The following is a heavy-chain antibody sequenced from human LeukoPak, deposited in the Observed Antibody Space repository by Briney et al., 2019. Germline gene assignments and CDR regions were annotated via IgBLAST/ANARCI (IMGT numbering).Heavy chain of an antibody. CDR3: AKLAGTTWYFDY. CDR1: GFTPSSYW. CDR2: INEDGSKK. D-gene: IGHD1-7*01. J-gene: IGHJ4*02. Sequence: PGGSLRLSCAASGFTPSSYWMSWVRQAPGMGLEWVANINEDGSKKFYVDSVKGRFTISRDNAKNSLYLQMNSLRAEDTAVYYCAKLAGTTWYFDYWGQGTLVTVSS. V-gene: IGHV3-7*01.